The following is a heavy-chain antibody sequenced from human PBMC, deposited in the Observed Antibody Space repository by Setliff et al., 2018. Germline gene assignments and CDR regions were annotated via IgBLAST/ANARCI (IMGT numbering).Heavy chain of an antibody. Sequence: GESLRLSCVVSGFTFSDYWMHWARQVPGKGLVWVSRINNDGSSITYTDSVKGRFTTSRDNAKDTLYLQMNSLRAEDTAVYYCARDSRVTVNYNFWSGQLDNWGQGALVTVSS. CDR1: GFTFSDYW. CDR3: ARDSRVTVNYNFWSGQLDN. J-gene: IGHJ4*02. CDR2: INNDGSSI. V-gene: IGHV3-74*01. D-gene: IGHD3-3*01.